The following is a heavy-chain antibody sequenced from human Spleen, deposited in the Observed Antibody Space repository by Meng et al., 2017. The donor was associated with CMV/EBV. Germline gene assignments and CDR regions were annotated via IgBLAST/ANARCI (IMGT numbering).Heavy chain of an antibody. V-gene: IGHV4-39*07. D-gene: IGHD1-1*01. Sequence: GSLRLSCTVSGGSISSSSYYWGWIRQPPGKGLEWIGSIYYSGSTYYNPSLKSRVSISVDTSKNQFSLRLRSVTAADTAVYYCARFHRPSRHFDYWGQGTLVTVSS. CDR2: IYYSGST. CDR3: ARFHRPSRHFDY. J-gene: IGHJ4*02. CDR1: GGSISSSSYY.